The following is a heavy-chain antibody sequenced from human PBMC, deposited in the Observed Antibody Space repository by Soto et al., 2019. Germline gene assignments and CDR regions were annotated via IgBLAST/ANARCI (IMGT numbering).Heavy chain of an antibody. CDR2: IWHDGGNK. Sequence: VGSLRLSCAASGFTFSSYGMHWVRQAPGKGLEWVAFIWHDGGNKFYAESVKGRFTISRDNSKNTLCLQMTSLSAEDTAMYYCARDGDVNTGFGKDYWGQGTLVTVSS. CDR1: GFTFSSYG. V-gene: IGHV3-33*01. D-gene: IGHD3-16*01. CDR3: ARDGDVNTGFGKDY. J-gene: IGHJ4*02.